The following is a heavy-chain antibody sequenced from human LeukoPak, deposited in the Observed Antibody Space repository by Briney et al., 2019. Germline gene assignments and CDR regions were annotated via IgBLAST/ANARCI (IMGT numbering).Heavy chain of an antibody. CDR3: ARTYSSNWYFPAAFDI. V-gene: IGHV4-4*07. J-gene: IGHJ3*02. CDR1: GGSISSYY. CDR2: IYSSGST. D-gene: IGHD6-13*01. Sequence: PSETLSLTCTVSGGSISSYYWSWIRQSAGKGLEYIGRIYSSGSTNYNPSLKSRVTMSVDTSKNQFSLKLSSVTAADTAVYYCARTYSSNWYFPAAFDIWGQGTMVTVSS.